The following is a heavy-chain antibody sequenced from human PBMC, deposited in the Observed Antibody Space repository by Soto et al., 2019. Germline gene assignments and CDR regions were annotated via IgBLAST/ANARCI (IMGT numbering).Heavy chain of an antibody. D-gene: IGHD3-22*01. J-gene: IGHJ3*02. Sequence: PGGSLRLSCAASGFTFSSYSMNWVRQAPGKGLEWVSSMSSSSSYKYYADSVKGRFTISRDNAKKSLYLQMNSLRAEDTAVYYCATWYYDSSGYRSIWGQGTMVTVSS. V-gene: IGHV3-21*01. CDR1: GFTFSSYS. CDR2: MSSSSSYK. CDR3: ATWYYDSSGYRSI.